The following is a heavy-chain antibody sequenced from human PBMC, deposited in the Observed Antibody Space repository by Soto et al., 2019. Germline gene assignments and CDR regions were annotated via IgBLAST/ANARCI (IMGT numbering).Heavy chain of an antibody. J-gene: IGHJ4*02. CDR1: GTSG. D-gene: IGHD3-10*01. CDR2: ISGYNGDT. CDR3: AREVTMVRGVPYYFEY. V-gene: IGHV1-18*01. Sequence: QVQLVQSGAEVKSPGASVKVSCTASGTSGISWVRQAPGQGLGWLGGISGYNGDTKYAQKFQGRVTMTTDTPTTTAYMELRSLTSDDTAVYYCAREVTMVRGVPYYFEYWGQGTLVTVSS.